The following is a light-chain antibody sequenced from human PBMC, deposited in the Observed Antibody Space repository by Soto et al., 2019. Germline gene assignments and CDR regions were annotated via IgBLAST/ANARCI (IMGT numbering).Light chain of an antibody. J-gene: IGLJ2*01. Sequence: QSVLTQPPSASVTPGQRVTISCSGSSSNIGSNYVYWYQQLPGTAPKLLIYRSNQRPSGVPDRFSGSKSDTSASLAISGLRSEDEADYYCAAWDDSLTGLVFGGGTKVTVL. CDR2: RSN. CDR1: SSNIGSNY. CDR3: AAWDDSLTGLV. V-gene: IGLV1-47*01.